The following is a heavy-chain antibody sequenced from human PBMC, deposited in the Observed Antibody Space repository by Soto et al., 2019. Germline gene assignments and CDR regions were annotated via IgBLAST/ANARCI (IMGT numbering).Heavy chain of an antibody. D-gene: IGHD6-13*01. J-gene: IGHJ4*02. CDR3: ARGCPYSSSWFCHFDY. CDR1: GFTFSSYG. Sequence: PGGSLRLSCAASGFTFSSYGMHWVRQAPGKGLEWVAVIWYDGSNKYYADSVKGRFTISRDNSKNTLYLQMNSLRAEDTAVYYCARGCPYSSSWFCHFDYWGQGTLVTVSS. V-gene: IGHV3-33*01. CDR2: IWYDGSNK.